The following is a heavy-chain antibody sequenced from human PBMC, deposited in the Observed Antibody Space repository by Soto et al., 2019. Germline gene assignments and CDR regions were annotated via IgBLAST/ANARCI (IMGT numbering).Heavy chain of an antibody. Sequence: ASVKVSCKASGYTYISYSMHWVRQAPGQRLEWMGWINVGNGNTKYSQNFQGRVTINQDTSASTAYMELSSLTSEDTAVYYCAKDSHPAYYDFWSGSSPFDYWGQGTLVTVSS. V-gene: IGHV1-3*01. CDR1: GYTYISYS. D-gene: IGHD3-3*01. J-gene: IGHJ4*02. CDR3: AKDSHPAYYDFWSGSSPFDY. CDR2: INVGNGNT.